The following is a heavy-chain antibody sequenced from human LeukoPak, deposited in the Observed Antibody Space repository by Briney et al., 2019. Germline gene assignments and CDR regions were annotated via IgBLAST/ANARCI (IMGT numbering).Heavy chain of an antibody. CDR2: IYYSGST. CDR3: ARVASVGATRALDY. V-gene: IGHV4-59*01. Sequence: KTSETLSLTCTVSRGSITSDYWSWIRQPPGKGLESIGYIYYSGSTNYNPSLKSRVTISVDTSKNQFSLKLSSVTAADTAVYYCARVASVGATRALDYWGQGTLVTVSS. CDR1: RGSITSDY. D-gene: IGHD1-26*01. J-gene: IGHJ4*02.